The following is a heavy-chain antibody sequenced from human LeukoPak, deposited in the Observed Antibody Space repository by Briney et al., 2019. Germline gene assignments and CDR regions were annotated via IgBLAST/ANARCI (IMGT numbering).Heavy chain of an antibody. Sequence: LPGGSLRLSCAASGFTFSSYAMSWVRQAPGKGLEWVSSITGSSASTYYADSVKRRFTISRDNSKNTLYLQMNSLRAEDTAVYFCAKLDYYDTHWGQGTLVTVSS. CDR2: ITGSSAST. CDR1: GFTFSSYA. CDR3: AKLDYYDTH. D-gene: IGHD3-22*01. V-gene: IGHV3-23*01. J-gene: IGHJ4*02.